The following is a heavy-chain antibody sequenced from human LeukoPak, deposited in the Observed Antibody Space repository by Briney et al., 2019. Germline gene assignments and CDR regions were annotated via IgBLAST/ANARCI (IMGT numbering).Heavy chain of an antibody. V-gene: IGHV4-4*07. J-gene: IGHJ5*02. Sequence: PSETLSLTCTVSGGSISSYYWSWIRQPAGKGLEWIGRIYTSGSTNYNPSLKSRVTMSVDTSKNQFSLKLSSVTAADTAVYYCARGRRHSSSWYYAGSNWFDPWGQGTLVTVSS. D-gene: IGHD6-13*01. CDR1: GGSISSYY. CDR3: ARGRRHSSSWYYAGSNWFDP. CDR2: IYTSGST.